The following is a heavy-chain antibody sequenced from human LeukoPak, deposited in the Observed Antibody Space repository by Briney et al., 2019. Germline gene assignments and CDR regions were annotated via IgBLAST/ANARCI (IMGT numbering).Heavy chain of an antibody. D-gene: IGHD6-19*01. V-gene: IGHV4-39*01. J-gene: IGHJ4*02. CDR3: ARCGPEHSSAWPDY. CDR1: GGSISRSSYY. CDR2: IYYSGST. Sequence: PSETLSLTCTVSGGSISRSSYYWGWIRQSPGKGLEWIGSIYYSGSTYYNPSLKSRVTISVDTSKNQFFLRLNSVTAADTAVYYCARCGPEHSSAWPDYWGQGTLVTVSS.